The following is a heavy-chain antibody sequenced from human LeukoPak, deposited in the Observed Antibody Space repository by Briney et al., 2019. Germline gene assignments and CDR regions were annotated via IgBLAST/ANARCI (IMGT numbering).Heavy chain of an antibody. D-gene: IGHD2-2*01. J-gene: IGHJ3*02. Sequence: ASVKVSCKASGGTFSSYAISWVRQAPGQGLEWMGGIIPIFGTANYAQKFQGRVTITADESTSTAYMELSSLRSEDTAVYYCARAVVVPAAINAFDIWGQGTMVTVSS. CDR3: ARAVVVPAAINAFDI. CDR1: GGTFSSYA. CDR2: IIPIFGTA. V-gene: IGHV1-69*13.